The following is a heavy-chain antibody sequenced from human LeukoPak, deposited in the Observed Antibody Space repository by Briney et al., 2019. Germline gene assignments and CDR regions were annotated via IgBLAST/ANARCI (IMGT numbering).Heavy chain of an antibody. V-gene: IGHV4-38-2*01. D-gene: IGHD6-19*01. J-gene: IGHJ4*02. CDR2: IYHSGST. CDR1: GYSISSGYY. Sequence: SETLSLTCAVSGYSISSGYYWGWIRQHPGKGLEWIESIYHSGSTYYNPSLKSRVTISVDTSKNQFSLKLSSVTAAVTAVYYCARRGSGWGFPSGAYFDYWGQGTLVTVSS. CDR3: ARRGSGWGFPSGAYFDY.